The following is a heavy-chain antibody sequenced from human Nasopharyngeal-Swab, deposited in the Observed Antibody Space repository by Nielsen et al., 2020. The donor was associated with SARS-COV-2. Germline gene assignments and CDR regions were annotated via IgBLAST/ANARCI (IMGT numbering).Heavy chain of an antibody. J-gene: IGHJ4*02. V-gene: IGHV4-39*07. D-gene: IGHD4-17*01. CDR1: GGSISSNSYY. Sequence: GSLRLSCIVSGGSISSNSYYWGWIRQPPGKGLEWIGNIYYSGSTYYNPSLQSRVTISVDTSKNQFSLKLTSVTAADTAVYYCVRDESGDYLGLPFDSWGPGTLVTVSS. CDR2: IYYSGST. CDR3: VRDESGDYLGLPFDS.